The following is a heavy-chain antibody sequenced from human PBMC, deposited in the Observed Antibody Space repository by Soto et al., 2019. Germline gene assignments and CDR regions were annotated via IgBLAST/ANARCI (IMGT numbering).Heavy chain of an antibody. CDR2: ISYDGSNK. V-gene: IGHV3-30*18. D-gene: IGHD6-19*01. CDR3: AKDPRGIAVAGEYYFDY. J-gene: IGHJ4*02. CDR1: GFNFSSYG. Sequence: QVQLVESGGGVVQPGRSLRLSCAASGFNFSSYGMHWVRQAPGKGLEWVAVISYDGSNKYYADSVKGRFTISRDNSKNTLYLQMNSLRAEDTAVYYCAKDPRGIAVAGEYYFDYWGQGTLVTVSS.